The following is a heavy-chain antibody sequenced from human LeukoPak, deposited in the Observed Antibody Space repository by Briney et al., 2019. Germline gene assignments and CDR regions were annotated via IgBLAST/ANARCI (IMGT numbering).Heavy chain of an antibody. V-gene: IGHV3-13*05. Sequence: GGSLRLSCAVSGFTFSDSDMHWVRQATGKGLEWVSAIGTAGDPYYPGSVKGRFTISRENAKYSFYLQMNSLRAGDTAVYYCARGAYSSGWYGLDYWGQGTLVTVSS. CDR1: GFTFSDSD. D-gene: IGHD6-19*01. CDR3: ARGAYSSGWYGLDY. J-gene: IGHJ4*02. CDR2: IGTAGDP.